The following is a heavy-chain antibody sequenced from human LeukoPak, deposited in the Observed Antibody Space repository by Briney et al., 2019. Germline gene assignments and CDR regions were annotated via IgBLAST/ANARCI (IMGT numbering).Heavy chain of an antibody. V-gene: IGHV4-39*07. D-gene: IGHD3-22*01. Sequence: SETLSLTCTVSGGSISSSSYYWGWIRQPPGKGLEWIGSIYYSGSTYYNPSLKSRVTMSADTSKNQFSLKLSSVTAADTAVYYCARDSNYDSSGYYYGRYFQHWGQGTLVTVSS. J-gene: IGHJ1*01. CDR2: IYYSGST. CDR3: ARDSNYDSSGYYYGRYFQH. CDR1: GGSISSSSYY.